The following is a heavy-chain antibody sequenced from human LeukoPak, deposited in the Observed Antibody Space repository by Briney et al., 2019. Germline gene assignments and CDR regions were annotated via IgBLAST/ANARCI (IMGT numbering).Heavy chain of an antibody. D-gene: IGHD6-13*01. Sequence: GGSLRLSCAASGFTISDHFMHWVRQGPGKGLMWVSRIDRDGSEINYADSVKGRFTISRDNAKNTLYLQMNSLRDEDTAVYYCARHIRAAAFDPWGQGTLVTVSS. CDR2: IDRDGSEI. J-gene: IGHJ5*02. V-gene: IGHV3-74*01. CDR1: GFTISDHF. CDR3: ARHIRAAAFDP.